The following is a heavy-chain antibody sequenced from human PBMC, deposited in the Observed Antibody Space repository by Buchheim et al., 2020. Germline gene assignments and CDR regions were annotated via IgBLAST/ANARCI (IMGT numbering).Heavy chain of an antibody. J-gene: IGHJ6*02. CDR2: IYYSGST. V-gene: IGHV4-59*01. CDR3: AREATVDYYYYYGMDV. CDR1: GGSISSYY. Sequence: QVQLQESGPGLVKPSETLSLTCTVSGGSISSYYWSWIRRPPGKGLEWIGYIYYSGSTNYNPSLKSRVTISVDTSKNQFSLKLSSVTAADTAVYYCAREATVDYYYYYGMDVWGQGTT. D-gene: IGHD4-11*01.